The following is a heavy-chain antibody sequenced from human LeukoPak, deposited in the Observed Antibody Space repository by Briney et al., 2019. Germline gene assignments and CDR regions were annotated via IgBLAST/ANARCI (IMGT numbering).Heavy chain of an antibody. CDR3: ARQGDGYKTANFAY. Sequence: PSETLSLTCTVSGGSISSNNYYWAWIRQPPGKGLEWIGTIYYSGSTYYKSSLKSRLTISVDTFKNQFSLKLTSVTAADTAVYYCARQGDGYKTANFAYWGQGTLVTVSS. J-gene: IGHJ4*02. D-gene: IGHD5-24*01. CDR2: IYYSGST. V-gene: IGHV4-39*01. CDR1: GGSISSNNYY.